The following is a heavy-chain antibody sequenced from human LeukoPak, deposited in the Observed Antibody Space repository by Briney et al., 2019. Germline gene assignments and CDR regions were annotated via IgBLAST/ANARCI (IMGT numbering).Heavy chain of an antibody. V-gene: IGHV1-3*01. CDR1: GYTFTSHT. CDR3: ARDHHDYGDPSPYYYYDMDV. CDR2: INAGNGNT. Sequence: ASVKVSCKASGYTFTSHTMHWVHQAPGQRLEWMGWINAGNGNTKYSQKLQDRVTITRDTSASTAYMELSSLRSEDTAVYYCARDHHDYGDPSPYYYYDMDVWGQGTTVTVSS. J-gene: IGHJ6*02. D-gene: IGHD4-17*01.